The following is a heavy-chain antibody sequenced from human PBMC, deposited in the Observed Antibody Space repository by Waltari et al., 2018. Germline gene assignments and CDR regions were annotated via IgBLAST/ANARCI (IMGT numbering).Heavy chain of an antibody. Sequence: QVQLVQSGADVQKPGSSVRVSCRASGDNFGRYAITWVRQAPGQGLEWMGGTIPIFGSPMYAPKFQGRVSITADELTYTVYMELNSLRSDDTAIYYCARRKLGEAFDIWGQGTMVIVSS. D-gene: IGHD3-16*01. CDR3: ARRKLGEAFDI. J-gene: IGHJ3*02. CDR2: TIPIFGSP. V-gene: IGHV1-69*12. CDR1: GDNFGRYA.